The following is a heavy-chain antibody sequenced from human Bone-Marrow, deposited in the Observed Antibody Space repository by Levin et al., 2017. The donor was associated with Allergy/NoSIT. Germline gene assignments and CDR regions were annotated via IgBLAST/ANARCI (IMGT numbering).Heavy chain of an antibody. Sequence: SGPTLVKPTQTLTLTCTFSGFSLNRGGVGVGWIRQPPGKSLEWLALIYWDDDTRFSPSLNNRLTIAKDTSKNQVFLTMTNMDPVDTGTYYCALTEDDTSDWSKLRWVDPWGQGILVTVSS. CDR3: ALTEDDTSDWSKLRWVDP. D-gene: IGHD3-22*01. CDR2: IYWDDDT. V-gene: IGHV2-5*02. CDR1: GFSLNRGGVG. J-gene: IGHJ5*02.